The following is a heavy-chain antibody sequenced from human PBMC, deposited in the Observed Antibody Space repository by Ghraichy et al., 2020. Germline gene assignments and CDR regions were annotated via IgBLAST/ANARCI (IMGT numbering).Heavy chain of an antibody. D-gene: IGHD5-24*01. CDR3: AKGPATPYFDY. V-gene: IGHV3-23*01. CDR1: GFTFSSYA. CDR2: ISGSGGST. J-gene: IGHJ4*02. Sequence: GESLNISCAASGFTFSSYAMSWVRQAPGKGLEWVSAISGSGGSTYYADSVKGRFTISRDNSKNTLYLQMNSLRAEDTAVYYCAKGPATPYFDYWGQGTLVTVSS.